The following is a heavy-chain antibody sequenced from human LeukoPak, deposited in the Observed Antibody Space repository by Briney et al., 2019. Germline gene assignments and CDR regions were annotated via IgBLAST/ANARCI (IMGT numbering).Heavy chain of an antibody. V-gene: IGHV4-59*01. J-gene: IGHJ4*02. CDR1: GGSISSYY. D-gene: IGHD5-24*01. Sequence: SETLSLTCTVSGGSISSYYWSWIRQPPGKGLEWIGYIYYSGSTNYNPSLKGRVTISVDTSKNQFSLKLSSVTAADTAVYYCARYQRWLQSADYWGQGTLVTVSS. CDR2: IYYSGST. CDR3: ARYQRWLQSADY.